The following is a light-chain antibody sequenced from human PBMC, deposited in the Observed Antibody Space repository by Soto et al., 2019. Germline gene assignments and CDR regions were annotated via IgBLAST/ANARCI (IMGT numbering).Light chain of an antibody. CDR2: DAS. CDR1: QSVSSY. V-gene: IGKV3-11*01. J-gene: IGKJ1*01. CDR3: QQRSNWPPWT. Sequence: EIVLTQSPATLSLSPGERATLSCRASQSVSSYLAWYQQKPGQAPRLLIYDASNRATGIPARFCGSGSETDFTLTISSLEPEDFAVYYCQQRSNWPPWTFGQGTKVEIK.